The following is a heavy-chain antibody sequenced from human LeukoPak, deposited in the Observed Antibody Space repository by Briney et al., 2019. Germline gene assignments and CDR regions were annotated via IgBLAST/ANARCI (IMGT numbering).Heavy chain of an antibody. CDR1: GGSINTFY. D-gene: IGHD3-22*01. J-gene: IGHJ4*02. V-gene: IGHV4-59*01. CDR2: ISYSVST. Sequence: PSETLSLTCTVSGGSINTFYWSWFQQSPGKGLEWIGFISYSVSTNYDPSLKSRVTILLDTPKNQVSLKLSSVTAADTAVYYCASTARWLFFDSWGPGILVTVSS. CDR3: ASTARWLFFDS.